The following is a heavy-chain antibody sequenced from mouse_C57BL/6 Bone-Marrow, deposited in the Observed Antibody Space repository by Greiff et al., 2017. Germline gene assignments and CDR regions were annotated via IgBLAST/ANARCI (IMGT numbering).Heavy chain of an antibody. V-gene: IGHV1-18*01. D-gene: IGHD2-4*01. CDR3: ARGGIDYDDDGVSY. J-gene: IGHJ3*01. CDR2: INPNNGGT. CDR1: GYTFTDYN. Sequence: VQLQQSGPELVKPGASVKLPCKASGYTFTDYNMEWVKQSPGKSLEWIGEINPNNGGTIYNQKFKGKATLTVDKSSSTAYMALRSLTADDTAVYYCARGGIDYDDDGVSYWCQGTRVIVSA.